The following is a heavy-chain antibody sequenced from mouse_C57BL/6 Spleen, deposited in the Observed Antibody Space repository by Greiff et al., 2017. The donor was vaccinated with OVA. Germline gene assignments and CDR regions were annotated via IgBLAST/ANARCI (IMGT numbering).Heavy chain of an antibody. CDR3: ARSGSSHYFDY. J-gene: IGHJ2*01. D-gene: IGHD1-1*01. CDR1: GYTFTSYW. V-gene: IGHV1-72*01. Sequence: VQLQQPGAELVKPGASVKLSCKASGYTFTSYWMHWVKQRPGRGLEWIGRIAPNSGGTKYNEKFKSKATLTVDKPSSTAYMQLSSLTSEDSAVYYCARSGSSHYFDYWGQGTTLTVSS. CDR2: IAPNSGGT.